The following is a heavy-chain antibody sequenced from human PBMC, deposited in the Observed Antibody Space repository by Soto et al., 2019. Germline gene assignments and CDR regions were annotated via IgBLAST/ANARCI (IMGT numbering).Heavy chain of an antibody. CDR3: ARDKGFYDILTGYYRYYYGMDV. Sequence: ASVKVSCKASGGAFSSYAISRVRQAPGQGLEWMGGIIPIFGTANYAQKFQGRVTITADKSTSTAYMELSSLRSEDTAVYYCARDKGFYDILTGYYRYYYGMDVWGQGTTVTVSS. J-gene: IGHJ6*02. V-gene: IGHV1-69*06. D-gene: IGHD3-9*01. CDR2: IIPIFGTA. CDR1: GGAFSSYA.